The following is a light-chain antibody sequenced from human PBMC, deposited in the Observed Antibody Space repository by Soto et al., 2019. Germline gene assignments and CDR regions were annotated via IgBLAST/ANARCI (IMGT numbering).Light chain of an antibody. CDR2: GNS. V-gene: IGLV1-40*01. J-gene: IGLJ2*01. CDR3: QAYDNRLSVVL. Sequence: QSVLTQPPSVSGAPGQRVTISCTGSSSNIGADYDVHWYQQLPGTAPKLLISGNSNRPSGVPDRFSGSKSGSSASLAITGLQAEYEADYYCQAYDNRLSVVLFGGGTKLTVL. CDR1: SSNIGADYD.